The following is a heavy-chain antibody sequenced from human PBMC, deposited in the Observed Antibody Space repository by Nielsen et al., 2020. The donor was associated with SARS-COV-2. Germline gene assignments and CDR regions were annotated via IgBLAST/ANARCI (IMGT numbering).Heavy chain of an antibody. CDR1: GFTLSSHG. Sequence: GESLKISCEASGFTLSSHGMHWVRQPPGKGLKWVAHMWYHGGDENYADSVRGRFTISRDLSKNTVYLQMSSLRVEDTAVYYCARDLTFGAYWFDPWSQGTLVTVSS. CDR3: ARDLTFGAYWFDP. CDR2: MWYHGGDE. V-gene: IGHV3-33*01. D-gene: IGHD3/OR15-3a*01. J-gene: IGHJ5*02.